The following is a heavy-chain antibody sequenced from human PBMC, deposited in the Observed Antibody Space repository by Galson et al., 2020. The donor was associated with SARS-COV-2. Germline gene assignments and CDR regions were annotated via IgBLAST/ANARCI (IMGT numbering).Heavy chain of an antibody. CDR3: ARGLITMSDDAFDV. Sequence: GGSLRLSCAASEITFSRYWIHWVRQVPGKGLVWVSRINGDGTITTYADSVKGRFTISRDNAEKTVYLQMNSLRVEDAAVYFCARGLITMSDDAFDVWGQGTMVSVSS. CDR1: EITFSRYW. V-gene: IGHV3-74*01. CDR2: INGDGTIT. D-gene: IGHD3-3*01. J-gene: IGHJ3*01.